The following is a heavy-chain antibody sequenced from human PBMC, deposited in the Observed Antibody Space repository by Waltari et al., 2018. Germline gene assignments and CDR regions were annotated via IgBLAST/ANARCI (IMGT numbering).Heavy chain of an antibody. CDR1: GYTFTDYR. J-gene: IGHJ4*02. CDR2: ISEYDGNI. CDR3: ARRRRIAVTDSEAFYFDY. Sequence: QVQLVQSGPEVKKPGASVKVSCKASGYTFTDYRITWVRQAPGQGLEWMGWISEYDGNINYAQKVQDRVTMTTDTSATTAYMELRSLRSDDAAVYYCARRRRIAVTDSEAFYFDYWGQGTLVTVSS. D-gene: IGHD6-19*01. V-gene: IGHV1-18*04.